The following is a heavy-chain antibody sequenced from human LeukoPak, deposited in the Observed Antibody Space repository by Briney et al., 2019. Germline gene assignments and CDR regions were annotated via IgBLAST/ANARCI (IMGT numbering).Heavy chain of an antibody. CDR3: TTDRVVTTYFYYYYGMDV. J-gene: IGHJ6*02. CDR2: IKSKTDGGTT. Sequence: GGSLRLSCAASGFTFGNAWMSWVRQAPGKGLEWVGRIKSKTDGGTTDYAAPVKGRFTISRDDSKNTLYLQMNSLKTEDTAVYYCTTDRVVTTYFYYYYGMDVWGQGTTVTVSS. V-gene: IGHV3-15*01. D-gene: IGHD2-21*02. CDR1: GFTFGNAW.